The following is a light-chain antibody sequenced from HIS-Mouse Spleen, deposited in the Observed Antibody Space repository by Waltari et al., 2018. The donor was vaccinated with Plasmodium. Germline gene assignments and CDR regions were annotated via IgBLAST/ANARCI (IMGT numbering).Light chain of an antibody. J-gene: IGLJ3*02. V-gene: IGLV3-10*01. CDR1: GLPTKS. CDR3: YSTDSSGNHRV. Sequence: SYELTQPPPVPVSPGQTARITCSGDGLPTKSAYLYQQKSGQAPVLVIYEDSKRPSGIPERFSGSSSGTMATLTISGAQVEDEADYYCYSTDSSGNHRVFGGGTKLTVL. CDR2: EDS.